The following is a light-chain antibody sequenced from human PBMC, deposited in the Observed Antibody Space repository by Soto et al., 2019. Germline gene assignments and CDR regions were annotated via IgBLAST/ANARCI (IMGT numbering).Light chain of an antibody. CDR1: SCNIGSNP. CDR3: AAWDDSLSVYV. Sequence: QWLPNPPPPASRTPRQRVTIPCSGSSCNIGSNPVYWHQQLPGTAPKLLIFRNNQRPSGVPGRFSDSKSGTSASLAISGLRSEDEADYYCAAWDDSLSVYVFGTGPKVTV. J-gene: IGLJ1*01. V-gene: IGLV1-47*01. CDR2: RNN.